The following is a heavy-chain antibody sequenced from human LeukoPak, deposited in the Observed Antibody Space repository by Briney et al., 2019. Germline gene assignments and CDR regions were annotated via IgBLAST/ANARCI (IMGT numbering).Heavy chain of an antibody. CDR2: IIPIFGTA. CDR3: ARSPPGIAAAGNFDY. V-gene: IGHV1-69*13. D-gene: IGHD6-13*01. Sequence: SVKVSCKASGGTFSSYAISWVRQAPGQGLEWMGGIIPIFGTANYAQKFQGRVTITADESTSTAYMELSSLRSEDTALYYCARSPPGIAAAGNFDYWGQGTLVTVSS. CDR1: GGTFSSYA. J-gene: IGHJ4*02.